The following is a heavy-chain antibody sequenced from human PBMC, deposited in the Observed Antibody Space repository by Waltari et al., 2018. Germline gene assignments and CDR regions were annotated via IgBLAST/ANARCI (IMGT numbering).Heavy chain of an antibody. CDR2: INPSGGST. J-gene: IGHJ6*02. V-gene: IGHV1-46*01. D-gene: IGHD3-9*01. Sequence: QVQLVQSGAEVKKPGASVKVSCKASGYTFTSYYMHWVRQAPGQGLEWMGIINPSGGSTSYAQKCQGRVTMTRDTSTSTVYMELSSLRSEDTAVYYCARDLRYYDILTGYYDHYYYYGMDVWGQGTTVTVSS. CDR3: ARDLRYYDILTGYYDHYYYYGMDV. CDR1: GYTFTSYY.